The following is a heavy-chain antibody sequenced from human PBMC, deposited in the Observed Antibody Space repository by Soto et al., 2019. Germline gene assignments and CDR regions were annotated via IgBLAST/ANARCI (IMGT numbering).Heavy chain of an antibody. V-gene: IGHV2-26*01. CDR3: ARIRSGSYYFDFDD. CDR1: GFSLSNARMG. J-gene: IGHJ4*02. Sequence: SGPTLVNPTETLTLTCTVSGFSLSNARMGVSWIRQPPGKALEWLAHIFSNDEKSYSTSLKSRLTISKDTSKSQVVLTMTNMDPVDTATYYCARIRSGSYYFDFDDWGQGTPVTVSS. D-gene: IGHD1-26*01. CDR2: IFSNDEK.